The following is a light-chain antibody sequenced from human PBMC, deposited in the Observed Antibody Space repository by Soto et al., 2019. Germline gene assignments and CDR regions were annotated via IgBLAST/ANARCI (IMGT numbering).Light chain of an antibody. CDR1: QSVSGN. J-gene: IGKJ1*01. CDR3: QQYNNWPSWT. Sequence: EIVMTQSPATLSVSPGERATLSCRASQSVSGNLAWYHQKPGQAPRLLMYGASTRATGIPARFSGSGSGTEFTLTISSLQSEDFAVYYCQQYNNWPSWTFGQGTKVEIK. V-gene: IGKV3-15*01. CDR2: GAS.